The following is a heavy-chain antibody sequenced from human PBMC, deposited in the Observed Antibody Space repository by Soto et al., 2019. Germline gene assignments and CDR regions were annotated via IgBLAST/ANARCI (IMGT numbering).Heavy chain of an antibody. CDR3: ARDPTSSGYSTFDH. CDR1: GFTFFSYA. J-gene: IGHJ4*02. Sequence: QVQLVESGGGVVQPGRSLRLSCAASGFTFFSYAMHWVRQAPGKGLEWVTVISYDGSNKYYADSVKGRFTISRDNSKNTLYLQMDSLRPEDSAVYYCARDPTSSGYSTFDHWGQGTLVTVSS. CDR2: ISYDGSNK. D-gene: IGHD3-22*01. V-gene: IGHV3-30-3*01.